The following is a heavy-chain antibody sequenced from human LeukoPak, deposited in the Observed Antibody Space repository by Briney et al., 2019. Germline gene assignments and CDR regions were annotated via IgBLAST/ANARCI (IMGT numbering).Heavy chain of an antibody. CDR3: AREYCSSTSCDDYYHYGMDV. Sequence: SQTLTLTCAISGDSVSSNSVAWNWIRQSPSRGLEWLGRTYYRSKWYNDYAVSVKSRITINPDTPKNQFSLQLNSVTPEDTAVYYCAREYCSSTSCDDYYHYGMDVWGQGTTVTVSS. CDR1: GDSVSSNSVA. J-gene: IGHJ6*02. CDR2: TYYRSKWYN. V-gene: IGHV6-1*01. D-gene: IGHD2-2*01.